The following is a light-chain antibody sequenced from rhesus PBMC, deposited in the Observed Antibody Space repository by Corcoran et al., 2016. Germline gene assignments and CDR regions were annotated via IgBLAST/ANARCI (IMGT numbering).Light chain of an antibody. J-gene: IGKJ1*01. CDR1: QGISRW. Sequence: DILMTQSPSSLSASVGDTVTITCRASQGISRWLAWYQQKPGKAPNPLIQKGSTLQSGGPSRFSGSGSGTDFTLPISGLQSEDFATYFCQQYDNTPWTFGQGTKVEIK. CDR2: KGS. V-gene: IGKV1-21*01. CDR3: QQYDNTPWT.